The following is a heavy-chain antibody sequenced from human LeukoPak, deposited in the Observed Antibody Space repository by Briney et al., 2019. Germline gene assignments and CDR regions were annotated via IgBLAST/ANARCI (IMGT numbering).Heavy chain of an antibody. V-gene: IGHV1-2*02. J-gene: IGHJ4*02. Sequence: SVTVSCKASGYTFSGHYIHWVRQAPGQGLEWMGWIYPNSGGTSSAQKFQGRVTISRDTSAQTAYMELRRLRSDDTAVYYCARVVGYGDYPFDYWGQGNLVTVSS. CDR3: ARVVGYGDYPFDY. CDR1: GYTFSGHY. CDR2: IYPNSGGT. D-gene: IGHD4-17*01.